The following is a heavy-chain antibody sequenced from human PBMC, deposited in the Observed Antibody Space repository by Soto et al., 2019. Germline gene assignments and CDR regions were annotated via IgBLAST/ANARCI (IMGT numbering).Heavy chain of an antibody. D-gene: IGHD6-13*01. CDR3: AKDQGSSWYEIDY. V-gene: IGHV3-23*01. CDR2: ISGSGGST. J-gene: IGHJ4*02. Sequence: EVQLLESGGGLVQPGGSLRLSCAASGFTFSNYAVTWVRQAPGKGLEWVSTISGSGGSTYYADSVKGRFTISRDNSKKTLYLQLNSLRAEDTAVYYCAKDQGSSWYEIDYWGQGTLVTVS. CDR1: GFTFSNYA.